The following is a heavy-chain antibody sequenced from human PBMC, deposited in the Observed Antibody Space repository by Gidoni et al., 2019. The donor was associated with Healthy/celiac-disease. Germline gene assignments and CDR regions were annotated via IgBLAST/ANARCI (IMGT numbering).Heavy chain of an antibody. CDR3: ALQAVAGFDY. J-gene: IGHJ4*02. V-gene: IGHV4-34*01. CDR1: GGSFSGYY. D-gene: IGHD6-19*01. CDR2: INHSGRT. Sequence: QVQLQQWGAGRVKPAETMSLNGDVYGGSFSGYYWSWIRQPPGQGLEWIGEINHSGRTNYHPSLNSRVTISVDTSNNQFSLQLSSVTAADTAVYYCALQAVAGFDYWGQGTLVTVSS.